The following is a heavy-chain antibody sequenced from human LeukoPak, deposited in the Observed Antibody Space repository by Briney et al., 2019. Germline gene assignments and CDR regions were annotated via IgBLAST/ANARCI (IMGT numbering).Heavy chain of an antibody. CDR3: AKDGAYYYDSSGYPDAFDI. CDR1: GFTFSSYG. CDR2: IWYDGSNK. V-gene: IGHV3-33*06. D-gene: IGHD3-22*01. J-gene: IGHJ3*02. Sequence: PGGSLRLSCAASGFTFSSYGMHWVRQAPGKGLEWVAVIWYDGSNKYYADSVKGRFTISRDNSKNTLYLQMNSLRAEDTAVYYCAKDGAYYYDSSGYPDAFDIWGQGTMVTVSS.